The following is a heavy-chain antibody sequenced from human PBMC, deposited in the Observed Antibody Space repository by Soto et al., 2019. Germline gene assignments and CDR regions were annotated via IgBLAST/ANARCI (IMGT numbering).Heavy chain of an antibody. Sequence: SETLSLTCAVYGGSFSGYYWSWIRQPPGKGLEWIGEINHSGSTNYNPSLKSRVTISVDTSKNQFSLKLSSVTAADTAVYYCARGPGCSSTSCYISWFDPWGPGTLVTVSS. D-gene: IGHD2-2*02. CDR1: GGSFSGYY. J-gene: IGHJ5*02. CDR3: ARGPGCSSTSCYISWFDP. CDR2: INHSGST. V-gene: IGHV4-34*01.